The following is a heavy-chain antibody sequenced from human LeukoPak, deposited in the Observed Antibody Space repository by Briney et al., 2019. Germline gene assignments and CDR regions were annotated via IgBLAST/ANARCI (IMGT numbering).Heavy chain of an antibody. J-gene: IGHJ4*02. Sequence: GGSLRLSCAASGFTFSNYAMSWVRQAPGKGLEWASSFSGSGFTTFYADSVKGRFTISRDNSKDTLYLQMNSLRVEDTAVYYCAKSGSSSWFLDYWGQGTLVTVSS. D-gene: IGHD6-13*01. V-gene: IGHV3-23*01. CDR3: AKSGSSSWFLDY. CDR2: FSGSGFTT. CDR1: GFTFSNYA.